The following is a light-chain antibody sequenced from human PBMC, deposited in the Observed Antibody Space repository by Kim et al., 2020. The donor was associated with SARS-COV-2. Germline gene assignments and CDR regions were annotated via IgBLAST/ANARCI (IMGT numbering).Light chain of an antibody. CDR2: SVS. V-gene: IGKV3-20*01. Sequence: SPAERATLSCRTSQSVCSHCLAWYQQKPRQAPRLLIYSVSNSATGIPDRFSGSGSGTDFTLTISRLEPEDFAVYYCQQYGIAPPYTFGQGTKLEI. CDR1: QSVCSHC. CDR3: QQYGIAPPYT. J-gene: IGKJ2*01.